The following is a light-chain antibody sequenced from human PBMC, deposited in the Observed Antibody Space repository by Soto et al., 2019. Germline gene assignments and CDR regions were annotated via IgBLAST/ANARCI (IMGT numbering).Light chain of an antibody. V-gene: IGLV7-46*01. CDR2: DTS. CDR1: TGTVTSGHY. J-gene: IGLJ3*02. CDR3: LLSYSVAWV. Sequence: CGSSTGTVTSGHYPYWFQQKPGQAPRTLIXDTSNKHSWTPARFSGSLLGGKAALTLSGAQPEDEADYYCLLSYSVAWVFGGGTKLTVL.